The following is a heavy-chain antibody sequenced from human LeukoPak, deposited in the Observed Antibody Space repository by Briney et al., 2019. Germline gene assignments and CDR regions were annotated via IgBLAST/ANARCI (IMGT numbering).Heavy chain of an antibody. V-gene: IGHV4-59*12. CDR1: GGSISSYY. CDR3: ARGTLYSGWSYYFDS. CDR2: IYYSGST. Sequence: SSETLSLTCTVSGGSISSYYWSWIRQPPGKGLEWIGYIYYSGSTNYNPSLKSRVTISVDTSKNQFSLKLSSVTAADTAVYYCARGTLYSGWSYYFDSWGQGTLVPVSS. D-gene: IGHD6-19*01. J-gene: IGHJ4*02.